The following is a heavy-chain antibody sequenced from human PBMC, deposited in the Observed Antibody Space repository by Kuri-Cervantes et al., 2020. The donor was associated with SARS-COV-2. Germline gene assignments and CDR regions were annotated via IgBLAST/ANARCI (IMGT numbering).Heavy chain of an antibody. V-gene: IGHV3-64D*06. Sequence: GESLKISCSASGFTFSSYAMHWVRQAPGKGLEYVSAISSNGATYYAGSVKGRFTISREHSKNTMYLQMSSLRTEDTAIYHCFSSGWSRGDYWGHGTLVTVSS. CDR1: GFTFSSYA. D-gene: IGHD6-19*01. CDR2: ISSNGAT. CDR3: FSSGWSRGDY. J-gene: IGHJ4*01.